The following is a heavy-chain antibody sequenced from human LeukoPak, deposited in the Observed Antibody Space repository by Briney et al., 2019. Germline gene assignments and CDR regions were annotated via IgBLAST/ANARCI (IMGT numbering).Heavy chain of an antibody. CDR1: GVSIGSNSYY. J-gene: IGHJ4*02. CDR3: ASLTYFDSSGSY. V-gene: IGHV4-39*01. Sequence: PSETLSLTCTVSGVSIGSNSYYWGWIRQPPGKGLEWIGSIYYSGSTYYPPSLKSRVTISVDTSKTHFSLKLGSVTAADTAVYYCASLTYFDSSGSYWGQGTLVTVSS. D-gene: IGHD3-22*01. CDR2: IYYSGST.